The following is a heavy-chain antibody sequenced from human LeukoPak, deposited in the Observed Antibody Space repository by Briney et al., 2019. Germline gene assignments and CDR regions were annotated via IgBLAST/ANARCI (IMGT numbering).Heavy chain of an antibody. D-gene: IGHD1/OR15-1a*01. CDR3: ARDHGWQGEHVFDY. J-gene: IGHJ4*02. V-gene: IGHV4-30-2*01. Sequence: SETLSLTCTVSGGSISSGGHSWSWIRQPPGKGLEWIGYIYHSGSGSTYYNPSLKSRVTISIDKSKNQFSLKLNSVTAADTAVYYCARDHGWQGEHVFDYWGQGTLVTVSS. CDR1: GGSISSGGHS. CDR2: IYHSGSGST.